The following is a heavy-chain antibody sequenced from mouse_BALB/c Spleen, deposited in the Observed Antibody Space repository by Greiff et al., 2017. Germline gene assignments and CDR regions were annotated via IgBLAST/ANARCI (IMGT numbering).Heavy chain of an antibody. CDR2: IDPSDSYT. CDR3: VLSRGPFAY. J-gene: IGHJ3*01. V-gene: IGHV1-69*02. CDR1: GYTFTSYW. Sequence: QVQLQQPGAELVKPGASVKLSCKASGYTFTSYWMHWVKQRPGQGLEWIGEIDPSDSYTNYNQKFKGKATLTVDTSSSTAYMQLSSLTSEDSAVYYCVLSRGPFAYWGQGTLVTVSA.